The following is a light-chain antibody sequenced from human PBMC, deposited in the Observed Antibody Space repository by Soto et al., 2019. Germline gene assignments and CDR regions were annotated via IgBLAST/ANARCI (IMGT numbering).Light chain of an antibody. Sequence: DIQMTQSPSSVSASVGDTVTITCRASQGLSRWLAWYQQKPGKAHQLPISAASSLQSVVPSRFSGSGSATYLPHIISSLQPEDFVTYYCQKANSFPITFGQGTRLEIK. CDR3: QKANSFPIT. J-gene: IGKJ5*01. CDR2: AAS. V-gene: IGKV1-12*01. CDR1: QGLSRW.